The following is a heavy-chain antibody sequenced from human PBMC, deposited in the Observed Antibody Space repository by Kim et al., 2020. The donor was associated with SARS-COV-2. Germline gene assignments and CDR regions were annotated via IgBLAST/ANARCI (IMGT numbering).Heavy chain of an antibody. D-gene: IGHD2-21*01. CDR2: INSDGSTT. V-gene: IGHV3-74*03. CDR1: GFTFSGDW. Sequence: GGSLRLSCAASGFTFSGDWMHWVRQAPGKGLVWVSRINSDGSTTTYADSVKGRFTISRDNAKNTLYLQLNSLRAEDTAVYYCARGPCGDGVWFDPWGQGTLVTVSS. CDR3: ARGPCGDGVWFDP. J-gene: IGHJ5*02.